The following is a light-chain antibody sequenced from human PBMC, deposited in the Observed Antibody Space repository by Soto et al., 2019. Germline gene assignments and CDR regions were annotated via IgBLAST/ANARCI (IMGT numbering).Light chain of an antibody. CDR2: AAS. Sequence: DIPMTQSPTSLSASVGDRVTITCRASQGIRNFVAWYQQKPGEAPKLLIYAASTLQSGVPSRFSGSGSGTDFTLTINSLQPEDVATYSCQKYSSVPVFGPGTKVEIK. CDR3: QKYSSVPV. CDR1: QGIRNF. J-gene: IGKJ3*01. V-gene: IGKV1-27*01.